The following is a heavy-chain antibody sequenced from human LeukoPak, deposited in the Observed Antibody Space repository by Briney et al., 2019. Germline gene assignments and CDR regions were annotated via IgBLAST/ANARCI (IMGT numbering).Heavy chain of an antibody. CDR1: GYTFTGYY. CDR2: INPNSGGT. CDR3: ARGGDIVVVPAYP. Sequence: ASVKVSCKASGYTFTGYYMHWVRQAPGQGLEWMGWINPNSGGTNYAQKFQGRVTMTRDTSISTAYMELCRLRSDDTAVYYCARGGDIVVVPAYPWGQGTLVTVSP. V-gene: IGHV1-2*02. J-gene: IGHJ5*02. D-gene: IGHD2-2*01.